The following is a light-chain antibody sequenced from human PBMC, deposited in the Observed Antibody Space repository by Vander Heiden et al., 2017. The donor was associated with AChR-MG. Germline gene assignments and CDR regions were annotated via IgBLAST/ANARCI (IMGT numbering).Light chain of an antibody. Sequence: EIVLTQSPAPLSVSPGDRTTLPCRAIQTVSSNIAWYQQKPGQAPRLLIYGASTSATGIPARFSGSGSGTEFTLTISSLQSEDFAVYYCQQYNNWPPMYTFGQGTKLEIK. V-gene: IGKV3-15*01. CDR2: GAS. J-gene: IGKJ2*01. CDR1: QTVSSN. CDR3: QQYNNWPPMYT.